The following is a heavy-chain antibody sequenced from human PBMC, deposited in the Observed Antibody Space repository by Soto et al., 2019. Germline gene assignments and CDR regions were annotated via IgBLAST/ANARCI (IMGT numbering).Heavy chain of an antibody. D-gene: IGHD3-22*01. Sequence: PSETLSLTCTVSGGSVSSGSYYWSWIRQPPGKGLEWIGYIYYSGSTNYNPSLKSRVTISVDTSKNQFSLKLSSVTAADTAVYYCASYDYYDSSGYYPYFDYWGQGTLVTVSS. CDR1: GGSVSSGSYY. V-gene: IGHV4-61*01. CDR3: ASYDYYDSSGYYPYFDY. CDR2: IYYSGST. J-gene: IGHJ4*02.